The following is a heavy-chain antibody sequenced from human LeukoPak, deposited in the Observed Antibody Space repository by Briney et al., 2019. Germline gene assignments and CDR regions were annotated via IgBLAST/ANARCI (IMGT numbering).Heavy chain of an antibody. CDR2: IYHSGST. V-gene: IGHV4-38-2*02. J-gene: IGHJ5*02. CDR3: AREGRGAAAGTLS. CDR1: GYSISSGYY. D-gene: IGHD6-13*01. Sequence: SETLSLTCTVSGYSISSGYYWGWIRQPPGQGLEWIGSIYHSGSTYYNPSLKSRVTISVDTSKNQFSLKLSSVTAADTAVYYCAREGRGAAAGTLSWGQGTLVTVSS.